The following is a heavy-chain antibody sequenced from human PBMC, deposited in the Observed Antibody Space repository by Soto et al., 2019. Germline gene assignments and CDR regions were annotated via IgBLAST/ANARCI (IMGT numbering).Heavy chain of an antibody. CDR2: ISGSGGST. D-gene: IGHD6-13*01. Sequence: VGSLRLSCAASGFTFSSYAMSWVRQAPGKGREWVSAISGSGGSTYYADSVKGRFTISRDNSKSTLYLQMNSVRAEDTAVYYCAKAMASSSWYEFDPWDQGTLVTVSS. V-gene: IGHV3-23*01. J-gene: IGHJ5*02. CDR3: AKAMASSSWYEFDP. CDR1: GFTFSSYA.